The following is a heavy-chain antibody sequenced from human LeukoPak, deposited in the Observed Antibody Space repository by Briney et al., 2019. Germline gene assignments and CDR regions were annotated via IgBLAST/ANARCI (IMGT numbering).Heavy chain of an antibody. CDR1: GGSISNSIYY. V-gene: IGHV4-39*07. Sequence: KPSETLSLTCTVSGGSISNSIYYWGWIRQPPGKGLEWIGSIYYSGNTNYNPSLKSRVTISVDTSKNQFSLKLSPVTAADTAVYYCARLLGSAAGNDYWGQGILVTVSS. CDR2: IYYSGNT. D-gene: IGHD6-13*01. J-gene: IGHJ4*02. CDR3: ARLLGSAAGNDY.